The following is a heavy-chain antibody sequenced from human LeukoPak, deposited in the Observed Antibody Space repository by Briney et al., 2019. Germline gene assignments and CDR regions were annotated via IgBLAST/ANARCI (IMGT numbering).Heavy chain of an antibody. CDR2: IYSGGST. V-gene: IGHV3-53*01. J-gene: IGHJ4*02. Sequence: PGGSLRLSCAASGFTVSSNYMSWDRQAPGKGLEWVSVIYSGGSTYYPDSVRGRFTISRDNSKNTLYLQMNSLRAEDTAVYYCADGDSFDYWGQGTLVTVSS. CDR3: ADGDSFDY. CDR1: GFTVSSNY. D-gene: IGHD4-17*01.